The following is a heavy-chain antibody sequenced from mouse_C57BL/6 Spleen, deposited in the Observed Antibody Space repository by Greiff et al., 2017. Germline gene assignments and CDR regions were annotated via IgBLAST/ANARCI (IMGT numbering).Heavy chain of an antibody. V-gene: IGHV1-59*01. Sequence: QVQLKESGAELVRPGTSVKLSCKASGYTFTSYWMHWVKQRPGQGLEWIGVIDPSDSYTNYNQKFKGKATLTVDTSSSTAYMQLSSLTSEDSAVYYCARHGSSSNYFDYWGQGTTLTVSS. CDR2: IDPSDSYT. J-gene: IGHJ2*01. CDR3: ARHGSSSNYFDY. CDR1: GYTFTSYW. D-gene: IGHD1-1*01.